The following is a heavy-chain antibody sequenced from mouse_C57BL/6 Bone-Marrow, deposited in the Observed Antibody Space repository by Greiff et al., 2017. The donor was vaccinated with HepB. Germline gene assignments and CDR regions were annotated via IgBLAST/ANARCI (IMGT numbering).Heavy chain of an antibody. CDR2: ISSGGSYT. D-gene: IGHD3-2*02. CDR3: ARGDQGP. CDR1: GFTFSSYG. Sequence: EVMLVESGGDLVKPGGSLKLSCAASGFTFSSYGMSWVRQTPDKRLEWVATISSGGSYTYYPDSVKGRFTISRDNAKNTLYLQMSSLKSEDTAMYYCARGDQGPWGQGTLVTVSA. V-gene: IGHV5-6*01. J-gene: IGHJ3*01.